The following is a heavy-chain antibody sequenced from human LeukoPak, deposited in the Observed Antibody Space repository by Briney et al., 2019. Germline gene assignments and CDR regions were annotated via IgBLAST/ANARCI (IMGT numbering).Heavy chain of an antibody. V-gene: IGHV3-73*01. CDR1: GFTFSGSV. Sequence: GGSLKLSCAASGFTFSGSVVHWVRQASGKGLEWVARIRSKANNYATAYAASVKGRFTVSRDDSKNTAYLQVNSLKTEDTAVYYCTSPKADSSYYGLDVWGQGTTVTVSS. CDR2: IRSKANNYAT. D-gene: IGHD6-19*01. CDR3: TSPKADSSYYGLDV. J-gene: IGHJ6*02.